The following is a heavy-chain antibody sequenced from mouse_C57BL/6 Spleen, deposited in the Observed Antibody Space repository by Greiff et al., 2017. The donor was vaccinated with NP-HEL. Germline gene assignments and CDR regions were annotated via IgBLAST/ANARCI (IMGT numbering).Heavy chain of an antibody. Sequence: QVQLQQSGAELVRPGASVTLSCKASGYTFTDYEMHWVKQTPVHGLEWIGAIDPETGGTAYNQKFKGKAILTADNSSSTAYMELRSLTSEDSAVYYCTRSFSSRNAMDYWGQGTSVTVSS. D-gene: IGHD1-1*01. CDR1: GYTFTDYE. J-gene: IGHJ4*01. V-gene: IGHV1-15*01. CDR3: TRSFSSRNAMDY. CDR2: IDPETGGT.